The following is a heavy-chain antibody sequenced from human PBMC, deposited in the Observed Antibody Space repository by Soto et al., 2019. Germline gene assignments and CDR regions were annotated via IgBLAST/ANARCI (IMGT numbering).Heavy chain of an antibody. J-gene: IGHJ4*02. CDR3: ARANFDM. D-gene: IGHD3-9*01. CDR1: GFTLNNLW. V-gene: IGHV3-7*04. CDR2: IKPDGSEN. Sequence: EVQLVESGGGLVQPGGSLRLSCAPSGFTLNNLWMSWVRQAPGKGLEWVANIKPDGSENSYVDSVKGRFTISRDNAKNPLCLQMHNLQAVDTDVYYCARANFDMRGQGTLVTVSS.